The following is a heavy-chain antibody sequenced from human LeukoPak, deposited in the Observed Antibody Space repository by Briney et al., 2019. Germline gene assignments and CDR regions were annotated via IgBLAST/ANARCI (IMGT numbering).Heavy chain of an antibody. CDR1: GYTFTSYY. CDR3: ARESQEDWFDP. Sequence: ASVKVSCKASGYTFTSYYLHWVRQAPGQGLEWMGWISAYNGNTNYAQKLQGRVTMTTDTSTSTAYMELRRLRSDDTAVYYCARESQEDWFDPWGQGTLVTVSS. CDR2: ISAYNGNT. V-gene: IGHV1-18*04. J-gene: IGHJ5*02.